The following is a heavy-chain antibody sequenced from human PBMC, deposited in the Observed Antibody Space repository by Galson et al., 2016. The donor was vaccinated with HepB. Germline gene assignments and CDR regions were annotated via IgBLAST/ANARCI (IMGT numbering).Heavy chain of an antibody. CDR1: GYSFIRYW. CDR2: IWPGDSDT. D-gene: IGHD2-2*01. V-gene: IGHV5-51*01. CDR3: ARGGEDTSMPYY. Sequence: QSGAEVKKPGESLKISCKVSGYSFIRYWIGWVRQMPGKGLESMGIIWPGDSDTRYSPSFQGRVSISADKSISIVYLQWSSLKASDTAMYYCARGGEDTSMPYYWGQGTLVTVSS. J-gene: IGHJ4*02.